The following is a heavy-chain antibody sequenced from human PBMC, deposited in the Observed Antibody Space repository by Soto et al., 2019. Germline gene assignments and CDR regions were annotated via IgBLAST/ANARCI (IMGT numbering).Heavy chain of an antibody. D-gene: IGHD2-15*01. CDR2: LYSTDGT. J-gene: IGHJ3*02. CDR1: GFTFSGKKY. V-gene: IGHV3-53*01. Sequence: DVQLVESGGGLIQPGGSLRLSCAASGFTFSGKKYLTWVRQAPGKGLEWVSALYSTDGTFYADSVKGRFTISKDNSKNTFYLQLNSLRPDDTAVYYCATWLLREHAFDIWGRGTMVTVSS. CDR3: ATWLLREHAFDI.